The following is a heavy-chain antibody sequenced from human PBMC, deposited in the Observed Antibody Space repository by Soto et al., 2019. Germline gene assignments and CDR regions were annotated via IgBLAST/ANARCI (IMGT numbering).Heavy chain of an antibody. Sequence: ASVKVSCKASGYTFTSYAMHWVRQAPGQRLEWMGWINAGNGNTKYSQKFQGRVTITRDTSASTAYMELSSLRSEDTAVYYCARERRRGLGAAPYGMDVWGQGTTVTVSS. CDR2: INAGNGNT. J-gene: IGHJ6*02. CDR1: GYTFTSYA. V-gene: IGHV1-3*01. CDR3: ARERRRGLGAAPYGMDV. D-gene: IGHD6-13*01.